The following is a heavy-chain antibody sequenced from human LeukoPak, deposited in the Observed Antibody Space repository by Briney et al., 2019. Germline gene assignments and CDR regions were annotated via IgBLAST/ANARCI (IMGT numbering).Heavy chain of an antibody. CDR2: IHYSGTT. Sequence: KPSETLSLTCAVSGGSIGTYYWSWIRQTPAKGLEWIGYIHYSGTTNYNPSLKSRVTISVDTSKNQFSLKLSSVTAADTAVYYCASQSLYTFDYWGQGTLVTVSS. V-gene: IGHV4-59*01. CDR3: ASQSLYTFDY. CDR1: GGSIGTYY. J-gene: IGHJ4*02.